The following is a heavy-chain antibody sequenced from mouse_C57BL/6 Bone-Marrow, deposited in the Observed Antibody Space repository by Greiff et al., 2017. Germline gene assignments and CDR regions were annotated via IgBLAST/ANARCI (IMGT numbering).Heavy chain of an antibody. CDR2: INPSSGYT. D-gene: IGHD1-1*01. Sequence: QVQLQQSGAELAKPGASVKLSCKASGYTFTSYWMHWVKQRPGQGLEWIGYINPSSGYTKYNQKFKDKATLTADKSSSTAYMQLSSLTYEDSAVYYCARFITTVGVGFDYWGQGTTLTVSS. J-gene: IGHJ2*01. V-gene: IGHV1-7*01. CDR1: GYTFTSYW. CDR3: ARFITTVGVGFDY.